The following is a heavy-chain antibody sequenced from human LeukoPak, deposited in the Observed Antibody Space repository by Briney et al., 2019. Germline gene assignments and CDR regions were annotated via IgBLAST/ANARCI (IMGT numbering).Heavy chain of an antibody. D-gene: IGHD3-10*01. V-gene: IGHV1-2*06. J-gene: IGHJ4*02. Sequence: ASVKVSCKTSGYTFTDCYMHWVRQAPGQGLEWMGRINPRSGDTNYEQNFQGRVTMTRDTSTSTVYMELSSLRSEDTAVYYCAREVRLTMVRGVSHFDYWGQGTLVTVSS. CDR3: AREVRLTMVRGVSHFDY. CDR1: GYTFTDCY. CDR2: INPRSGDT.